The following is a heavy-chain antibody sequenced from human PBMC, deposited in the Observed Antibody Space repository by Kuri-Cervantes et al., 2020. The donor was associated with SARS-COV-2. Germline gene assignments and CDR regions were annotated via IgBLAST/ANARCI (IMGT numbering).Heavy chain of an antibody. D-gene: IGHD5-24*01. J-gene: IGHJ4*02. V-gene: IGHV3-23*01. CDR3: ASDGDY. CDR1: GFTFSSYA. Sequence: GESLKISCAASGFTFSSYAMSWVRQAPGKGLEWVSAISGSGGSTYYADSVKGRFTISRDNSKNTLYLQMDSLRDDDTAVYYCASDGDYWGQGTLVTVSS. CDR2: ISGSGGST.